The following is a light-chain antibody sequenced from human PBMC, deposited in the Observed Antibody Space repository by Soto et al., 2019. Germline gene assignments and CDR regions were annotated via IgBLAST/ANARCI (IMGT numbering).Light chain of an antibody. J-gene: IGKJ2*01. CDR1: QTVATF. V-gene: IGKV1-39*01. CDR3: QQSLSTPYT. Sequence: GGRVSISCRASQTVATFLNWYQQKPGKVPQLLIYAASTLQSGVPSRFSGSGSGTDFTLVISSLQREDFGTYYCQQSLSTPYTFGQGTKVDIK. CDR2: AAS.